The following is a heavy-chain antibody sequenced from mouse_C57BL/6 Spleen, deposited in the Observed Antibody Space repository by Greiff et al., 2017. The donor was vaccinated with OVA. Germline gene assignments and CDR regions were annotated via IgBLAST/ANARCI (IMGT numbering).Heavy chain of an antibody. D-gene: IGHD4-1*01. J-gene: IGHJ2*01. Sequence: EVQLQQSGPVLVKPGASVKMSCKASGYTFTDYYMNWVKQSHGKSLEWIGVINPYNGGTSYNQKFKGKATLTVDKSSSTAYIELNSLTSEDSAVYYCARKGNWGGHFDYWGQGTTLTVSS. CDR2: INPYNGGT. V-gene: IGHV1-19*01. CDR1: GYTFTDYY. CDR3: ARKGNWGGHFDY.